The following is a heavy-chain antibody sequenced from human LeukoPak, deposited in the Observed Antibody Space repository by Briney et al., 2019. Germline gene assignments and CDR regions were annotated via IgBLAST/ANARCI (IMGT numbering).Heavy chain of an antibody. D-gene: IGHD2-2*01. J-gene: IGHJ4*02. V-gene: IGHV3-33*01. Sequence: PGGSLRLSCAASGFTFSNHGMHWVRQAPGKGPEWVALIWYDGSNKYYGDSVKGRFTISRDNSRNTLYLQLNSLRAEDTAIYYCARESNTGCHFDYWGQGTLVTVSS. CDR1: GFTFSNHG. CDR3: ARESNTGCHFDY. CDR2: IWYDGSNK.